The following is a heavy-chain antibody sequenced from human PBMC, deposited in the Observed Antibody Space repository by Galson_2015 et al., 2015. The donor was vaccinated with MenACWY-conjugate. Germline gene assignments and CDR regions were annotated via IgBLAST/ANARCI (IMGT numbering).Heavy chain of an antibody. CDR1: GGPFSGYY. Sequence: ATLSLTCAVYGGPFSGYYCSWVRQPPGKGLEWLGEVNHSGSTNCNPSLKSLVTISVDTSNTQFSLEPSSVTAADTAVYYCTRAAPFQSLRLRRHDFWGQGTLVTVSS. CDR2: VNHSGST. CDR3: TRAAPFQSLRLRRHDF. J-gene: IGHJ4*02. V-gene: IGHV4-34*01. D-gene: IGHD5/OR15-5a*01.